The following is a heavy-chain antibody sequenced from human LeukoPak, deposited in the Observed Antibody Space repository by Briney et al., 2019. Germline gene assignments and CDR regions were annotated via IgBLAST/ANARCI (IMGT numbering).Heavy chain of an antibody. Sequence: GGSLRLSCAASGFTFSSYAMHWVRQAPGKGLEWVAVISYDGSNKYYADSVKGRFTISRDNSKNTLYLQMNSLRAEDTAVYYCARRPSRYYYYYMDVWGKGTTVTISS. V-gene: IGHV3-30*04. CDR2: ISYDGSNK. J-gene: IGHJ6*03. CDR1: GFTFSSYA. CDR3: ARRPSRYYYYYMDV.